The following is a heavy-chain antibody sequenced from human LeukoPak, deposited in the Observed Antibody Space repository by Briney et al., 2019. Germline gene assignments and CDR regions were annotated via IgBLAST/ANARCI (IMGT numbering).Heavy chain of an antibody. V-gene: IGHV4-59*01. CDR2: IYYSGRT. J-gene: IGHJ5*02. D-gene: IGHD2/OR15-2a*01. CDR1: SGSISTYY. CDR3: ARAFSLNWFDP. Sequence: SETLSLTCTVSSGSISTYYWNWIRQPPGKGLEWIGYIYYSGRTNYNPSLKSRVTMSLDTSKNQFSLSLTSVTAADTAVYYCARAFSLNWFDPWGQGALVTVSP.